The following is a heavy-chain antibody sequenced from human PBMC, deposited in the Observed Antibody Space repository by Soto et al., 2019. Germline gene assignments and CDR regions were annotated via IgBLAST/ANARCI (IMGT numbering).Heavy chain of an antibody. J-gene: IGHJ5*02. CDR3: ARAGDTSINWFDP. Sequence: SETLSLTCTVSGDSISSDYYHWTWIRQSPGKGLEWIGYIHHSGSILYNPSFKSRVTISVDTSKNQFSLNLTSVTAADTAVYYCARAGDTSINWFDPWGQGTLVTVSS. V-gene: IGHV4-30-4*08. CDR1: GDSISSDYYH. D-gene: IGHD1-26*01. CDR2: IHHSGSI.